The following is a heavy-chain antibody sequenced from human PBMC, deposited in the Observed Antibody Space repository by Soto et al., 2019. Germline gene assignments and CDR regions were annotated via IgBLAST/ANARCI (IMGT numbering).Heavy chain of an antibody. V-gene: IGHV3-23*01. J-gene: IGHJ5*01. D-gene: IGHD3-22*01. CDR3: ARSQVRPYFETSNVYYTSFDS. Sequence: GSLILSGAASDFTCRHYAMRCVRQSRSRWLEWRSVISGSGESTYSGDSVQGRFIISRDNSKNTLFLHLSRLRADDTAVYYCARSQVRPYFETSNVYYTSFDSWGRGTLVTDSS. CDR2: ISGSGEST. CDR1: DFTCRHYA.